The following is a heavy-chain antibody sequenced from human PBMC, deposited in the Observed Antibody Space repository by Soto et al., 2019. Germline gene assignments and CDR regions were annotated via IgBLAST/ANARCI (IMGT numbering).Heavy chain of an antibody. CDR2: ISAYNGNT. D-gene: IGHD5-12*01. V-gene: IGHV1-18*01. CDR1: GYTFTSYG. J-gene: IGHJ4*02. Sequence: QVQLVQSGAEVKKPGASVKVSCKASGYTFTSYGISWVRQAPGQGLEWMGWISAYNGNTNYAQKLQGRLTMTPDTPTSTAYLELRSLRSDDTAVYYCARGTDGYSGYDPFDYWGQGTLVTVSS. CDR3: ARGTDGYSGYDPFDY.